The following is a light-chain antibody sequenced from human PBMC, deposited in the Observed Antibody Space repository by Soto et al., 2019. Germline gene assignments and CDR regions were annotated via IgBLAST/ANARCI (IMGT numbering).Light chain of an antibody. CDR2: GDS. J-gene: IGLJ3*02. V-gene: IGLV1-40*01. Sequence: QSVLTQPPSVSGAPGQRVTISCTGGSSNIGANYHVQWYQQLPGTAPKVLIYGDSNRPSGIPDRFSGSKSGTSATLGITGLQTGDEADYYCGTWDKSLSAGVFGGGTKLTVL. CDR1: SSNIGANYH. CDR3: GTWDKSLSAGV.